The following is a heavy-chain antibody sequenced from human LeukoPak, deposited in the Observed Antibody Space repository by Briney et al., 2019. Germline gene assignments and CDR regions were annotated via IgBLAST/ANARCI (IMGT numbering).Heavy chain of an antibody. D-gene: IGHD3-16*02. J-gene: IGHJ4*02. V-gene: IGHV3-23*01. CDR2: ISGSGGST. CDR1: GFTFSSYG. CDR3: AKEGGYGELSSYFDY. Sequence: PGGSLRLSCAASGFTFSSYGMSWVRQAPGEGLEWVSPISGSGGSTYYADSVKGRFTISRDNSKNTLYLQMNSLGAEDTAVYYCAKEGGYGELSSYFDYWGQGTLVTVSS.